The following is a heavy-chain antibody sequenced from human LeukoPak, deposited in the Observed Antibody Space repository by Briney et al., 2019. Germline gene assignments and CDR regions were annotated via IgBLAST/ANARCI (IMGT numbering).Heavy chain of an antibody. CDR1: GFTFSSYV. D-gene: IGHD5-18*01. Sequence: PGGSLRLSCAASGFTFSSYVIHWVRQAPGKGLEWVAVIWYDGSNKYYVDSVKGRFTISRDNSRNTLYLQMNSLRAEDTAVYYCARDLGGAAMTGYYYYGMDVWGQGTMVTVSS. CDR3: ARDLGGAAMTGYYYYGMDV. J-gene: IGHJ6*02. V-gene: IGHV3-33*08. CDR2: IWYDGSNK.